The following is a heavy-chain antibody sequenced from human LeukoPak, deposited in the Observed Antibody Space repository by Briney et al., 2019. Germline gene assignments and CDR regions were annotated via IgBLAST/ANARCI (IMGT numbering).Heavy chain of an antibody. CDR3: ARAFGLTDY. J-gene: IGHJ4*02. CDR2: ISSSSSTI. CDR1: GFTFSSFA. Sequence: PVGTLRLSCAASGFTFSSFAMSWVRQAPGKGLEWFSYISSSSSTIYYADSVKGRFTISRDNAKNSLYLQMNSLRDEDTAVYYCARAFGLTDYWGQGTLVTVSS. V-gene: IGHV3-48*02. D-gene: IGHD3/OR15-3a*01.